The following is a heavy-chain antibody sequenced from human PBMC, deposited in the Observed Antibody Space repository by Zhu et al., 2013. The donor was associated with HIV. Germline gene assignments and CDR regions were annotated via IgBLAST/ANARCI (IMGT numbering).Heavy chain of an antibody. D-gene: IGHD6-13*01. J-gene: IGHJ4*02. Sequence: EVQLVESGGGLVQPGRSLRLSCAASGFTFDDYAMHWVRQAPGKGLEWVSGISWNSGSIGYADSVKGRFTISRDNAKNSLYLQMNSLRAEDTALYYCAKDFSEDSSSWYFDYWGQGTLVTGLL. CDR3: AKDFSEDSSSWYFDY. CDR1: GFTFDDYA. V-gene: IGHV3-9*01. CDR2: ISWNSGSI.